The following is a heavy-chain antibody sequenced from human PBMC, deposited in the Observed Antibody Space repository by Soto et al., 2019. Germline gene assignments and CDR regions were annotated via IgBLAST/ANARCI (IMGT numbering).Heavy chain of an antibody. D-gene: IGHD3-10*01. Sequence: GGSLRLSCAASGFTFSSYSMNWVRQAPGKGLEWVSSISSSSSYIYYADSVKGRFTISRDNAKNSLYLQMNSLRAEDTAVYYCARGRFPYGMDVWGQGTTVTVSS. CDR2: ISSSSSYI. CDR1: GFTFSSYS. J-gene: IGHJ6*02. V-gene: IGHV3-21*01. CDR3: ARGRFPYGMDV.